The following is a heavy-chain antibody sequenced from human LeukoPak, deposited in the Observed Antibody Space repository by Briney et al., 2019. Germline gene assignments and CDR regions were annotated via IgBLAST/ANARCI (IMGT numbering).Heavy chain of an antibody. CDR3: AKNSPGGSGLEY. D-gene: IGHD3-10*01. CDR1: GFTFSSYS. J-gene: IGHJ4*02. Sequence: GGSLRLSCAASGFTFSSYSMNWVRQAPGKGLEWVAVISYDGSNKYYADSVKGRFTISRDNSKNTLYLQMNSLRAEDTAVYYCAKNSPGGSGLEYWGQGTLVTVSS. CDR2: ISYDGSNK. V-gene: IGHV3-30*18.